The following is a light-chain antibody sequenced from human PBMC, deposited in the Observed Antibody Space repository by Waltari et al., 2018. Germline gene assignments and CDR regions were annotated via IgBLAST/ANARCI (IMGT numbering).Light chain of an antibody. CDR3: SSYAGSTNFYV. CDR2: EVT. J-gene: IGLJ1*01. CDR1: SSDVGGYNY. V-gene: IGLV2-8*01. Sequence: QSALTQPPSASGSPGQSVTISCTGTSSDVGGYNYVTWYQQYPGKAPKLIIYEVTKRPSGFPDRFSGSKSDNTASLTVSGLQAEDEADYYCSSYAGSTNFYVFGTGTKVTVL.